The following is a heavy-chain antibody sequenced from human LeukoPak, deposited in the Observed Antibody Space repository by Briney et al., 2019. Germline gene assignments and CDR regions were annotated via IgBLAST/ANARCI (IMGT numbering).Heavy chain of an antibody. CDR1: GFTFVSHA. CDR3: GKTTVGYSSGQKPAWPVDY. V-gene: IGHV3-23*01. CDR2: IFGSGGSP. J-gene: IGHJ4*02. Sequence: GGSLRVSCEASGFTFVSHAMYWVRQARGKGLEWVAGIFGSGGSPHYADPVKGRFTISRDNSRNTVYLQINSLRAEDTAVYYCGKTTVGYSSGQKPAWPVDYWGQGTLVTVSS. D-gene: IGHD5-18*01.